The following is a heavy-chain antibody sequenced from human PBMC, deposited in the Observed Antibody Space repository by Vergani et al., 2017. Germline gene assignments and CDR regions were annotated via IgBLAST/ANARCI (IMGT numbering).Heavy chain of an antibody. CDR1: GGTFSSYA. Sequence: QVQLVQSGAEVKKPGSSVKVSCKASGGTFSSYAISWVRQAPGQGLEWMGRIIPILGIANYAQKFQGRVTITADKSTSTAYMELSSLRSEDTAVYYCARDPSRDGYNSKSDYWGQGTLVTVSS. CDR3: ARDPSRDGYNSKSDY. CDR2: IIPILGIA. D-gene: IGHD5-24*01. V-gene: IGHV1-69*04. J-gene: IGHJ4*02.